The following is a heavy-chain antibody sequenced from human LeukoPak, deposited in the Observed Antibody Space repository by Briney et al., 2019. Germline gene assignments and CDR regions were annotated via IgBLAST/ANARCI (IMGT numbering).Heavy chain of an antibody. J-gene: IGHJ5*02. CDR1: GFTFSSYW. CDR2: INHNGNVN. V-gene: IGHV3-7*01. Sequence: GGSLRLSCAASGFTFSSYWMNWARQAPGKGLEWVASINHNGNVNYYVDSVKGRFTISRDNAKNSLYLQMNSLRAEDTAVYYCARVLEGGFDPWGQGALVTVSS. D-gene: IGHD2/OR15-2a*01. CDR3: ARVLEGGFDP.